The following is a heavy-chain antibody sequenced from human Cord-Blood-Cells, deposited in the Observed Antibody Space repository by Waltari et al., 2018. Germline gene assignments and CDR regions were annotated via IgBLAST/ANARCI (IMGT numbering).Heavy chain of an antibody. CDR2: ISSSGSTI. CDR3: ARQTAGSSHFDY. V-gene: IGHV3-48*03. D-gene: IGHD1-26*01. J-gene: IGHJ4*02. CDR1: GFTFSSYE. Sequence: EVQLVESGGGLVQPGGSLRLSCAASGFTFSSYEMNWVRQAPGKGLEWGSYISSSGSTIYYADSVKGRFTISRDNAKNSLYLQMNSLRAEDTAVYCCARQTAGSSHFDYWGQGTLVTVSS.